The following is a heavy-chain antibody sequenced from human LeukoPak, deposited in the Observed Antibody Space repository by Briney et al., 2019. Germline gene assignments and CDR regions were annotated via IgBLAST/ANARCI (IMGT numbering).Heavy chain of an antibody. V-gene: IGHV3-30*04. CDR3: ASSAAAGTDY. CDR1: GFTFSSYA. CDR2: ISYDGSNK. Sequence: SGRSLRLSCAASGFTFSSYAMHWVRQAPGKGLEWVAVISYDGSNKYYADSVKGRFTISRDNSKNTLYLQMNSLRAEDTAVYYCASSAAAGTDYWGQGTLVTVSS. D-gene: IGHD6-13*01. J-gene: IGHJ4*02.